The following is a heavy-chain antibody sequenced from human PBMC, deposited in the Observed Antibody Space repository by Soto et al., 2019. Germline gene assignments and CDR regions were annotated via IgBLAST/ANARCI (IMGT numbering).Heavy chain of an antibody. V-gene: IGHV3-7*03. Sequence: PVGSLRLSCAASGFTFSSFWMSWVRQAPGKGLEWVANIKQDGSQKYYVDSVKGRFTISRDNAKNSLYLQMSSLTADDTAVYFCARVLLYSASGRGWFDPWGQGTLVTVSS. CDR1: GFTFSSFW. CDR2: IKQDGSQK. CDR3: ARVLLYSASGRGWFDP. J-gene: IGHJ5*02. D-gene: IGHD2-8*02.